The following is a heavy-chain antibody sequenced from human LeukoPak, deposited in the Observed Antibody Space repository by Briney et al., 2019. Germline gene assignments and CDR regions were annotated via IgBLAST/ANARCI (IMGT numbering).Heavy chain of an antibody. D-gene: IGHD3-22*01. V-gene: IGHV4-34*01. J-gene: IGHJ3*02. CDR2: INHSGST. Sequence: SETLSLTCAVYGGSFSGYYWSWIRQPPGKGLEWIGEINHSGSTNYNPSLKRRVTISVDTSKNQFSLKLSSVTAADTAVYYCARPYYYDSTDAFDIWGQGTMVTVSS. CDR3: ARPYYYDSTDAFDI. CDR1: GGSFSGYY.